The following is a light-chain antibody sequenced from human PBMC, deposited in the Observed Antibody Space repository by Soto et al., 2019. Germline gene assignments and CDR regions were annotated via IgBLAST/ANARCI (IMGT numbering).Light chain of an antibody. V-gene: IGLV3-21*01. CDR3: QVWDSGSAHVV. Sequence: SYELTQPPSVSGAPGKTASISCGGNDIGSKGVHWYQQKPGQAPVLVIYSDTDLPPVITERFSGSNSANLATLTISRVEAGDEADYYCQVWDSGSAHVVFGGGTKVTVL. CDR1: DIGSKG. J-gene: IGLJ2*01. CDR2: SDT.